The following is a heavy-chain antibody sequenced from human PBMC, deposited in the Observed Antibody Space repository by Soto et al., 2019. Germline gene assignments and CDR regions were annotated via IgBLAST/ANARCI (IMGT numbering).Heavy chain of an antibody. CDR1: GYTFTGYF. CDR3: ARVIRGAYYNSPLDT. CDR2: INPYSGGA. Sequence: ASVKVSCKASGYTFTGYFMHWVRQAPGQGLEWMGWINPYSGGADYAQSFQGRVTMTRDTSISTVYMELSRLRFDDTAVYYCARVIRGAYYNSPLDTWGQRTVVTVCS. J-gene: IGHJ5*02. V-gene: IGHV1-2*02. D-gene: IGHD3-10*01.